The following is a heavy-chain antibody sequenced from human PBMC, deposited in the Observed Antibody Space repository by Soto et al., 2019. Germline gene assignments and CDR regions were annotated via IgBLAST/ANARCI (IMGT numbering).Heavy chain of an antibody. CDR3: AKGVSRLVATMTKSRWFDP. Sequence: PGGSLRLSCAASGFTVSSNYMSWVRQAPGKGLEWVSVIGSGGSTYYADSVKGRFTISRDNSKNTLYLQMNSLRAEDTAVYYCAKGVSRLVATMTKSRWFDPWGQGTLVTVSS. CDR1: GFTVSSNY. D-gene: IGHD5-12*01. V-gene: IGHV3-53*01. CDR2: IGSGGST. J-gene: IGHJ5*02.